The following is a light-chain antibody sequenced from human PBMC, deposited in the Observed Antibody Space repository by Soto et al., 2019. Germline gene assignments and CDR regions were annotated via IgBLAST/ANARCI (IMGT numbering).Light chain of an antibody. J-gene: IGKJ1*01. V-gene: IGKV1-5*03. CDR2: KPS. Sequence: DIQMTQSPSTLSGSVGDRVTITCRASQTISSWLAWYQQKPGKAPKLLIYKPSTLKSGVPSRFSGSGSGTEFTLTISSLKSDDFATYYCQHYNSYSEAFGQGTKMERK. CDR3: QHYNSYSEA. CDR1: QTISSW.